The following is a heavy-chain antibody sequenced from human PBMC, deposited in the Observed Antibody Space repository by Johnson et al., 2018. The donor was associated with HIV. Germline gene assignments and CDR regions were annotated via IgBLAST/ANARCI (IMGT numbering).Heavy chain of an antibody. CDR2: IYIGGST. V-gene: IGHV3-66*01. J-gene: IGHJ3*02. D-gene: IGHD5-24*01. CDR1: GFTFSDYY. CDR3: ARGRGWWLQLGGAFDI. Sequence: VQLVESGGGLVKPGGSLRLSCAASGFTFSDYYMSWIRQAPGKGLEWVSVIYIGGSTYYADSVKGRFTISRDNSKNTLYLQMNSLRAEDTAIYYCARGRGWWLQLGGAFDIWGQGTMVTVSS.